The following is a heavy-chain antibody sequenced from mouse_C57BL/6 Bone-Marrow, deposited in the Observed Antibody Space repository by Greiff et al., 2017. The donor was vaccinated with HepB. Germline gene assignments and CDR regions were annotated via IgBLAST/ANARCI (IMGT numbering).Heavy chain of an antibody. D-gene: IGHD1-1*01. CDR3: ARWYYGSSYWYFDV. CDR1: GYTFTSYW. CDR2: IYPSDSET. V-gene: IGHV1-61*01. J-gene: IGHJ1*03. Sequence: QVQLQHPGAELVRPGSSVKLSCKASGYTFTSYWMDWVKQRPGQGLEWIGNIYPSDSETHYNQKFKDKATLTVDKSSSTAYMQLSSLTSEDSAVYYCARWYYGSSYWYFDVWGTGTTVTVSS.